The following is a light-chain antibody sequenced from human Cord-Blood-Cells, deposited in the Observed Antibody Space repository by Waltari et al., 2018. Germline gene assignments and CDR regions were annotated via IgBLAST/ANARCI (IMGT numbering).Light chain of an antibody. Sequence: QSALTQPASVSGSPGQSITISCTGTSSDVGGYNYVSWYQQHPGKAPKLMIYDVSKRPSGVSNRFSGSKSGNTASQTISGLQAEDEADYYCSSYTSSSTFVFGGGTKLTVL. J-gene: IGLJ3*02. CDR2: DVS. CDR1: SSDVGGYNY. CDR3: SSYTSSSTFV. V-gene: IGLV2-14*01.